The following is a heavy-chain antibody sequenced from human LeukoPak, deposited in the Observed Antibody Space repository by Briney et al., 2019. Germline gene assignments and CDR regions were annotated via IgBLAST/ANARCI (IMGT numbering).Heavy chain of an antibody. CDR3: ARGSHCGGDCYHPRIDY. CDR2: ISSSGSTI. J-gene: IGHJ4*02. D-gene: IGHD2-21*02. CDR1: GFTFSSYE. V-gene: IGHV3-48*03. Sequence: GGSLRLSCAASGFTFSSYEMNWVRQAPGKGLEWVSYISSSGSTIYYADSVKGRFTISRDNAKNSLYLQMNSLRAEDTAVYYCARGSHCGGDCYHPRIDYWGQGTLVTVSS.